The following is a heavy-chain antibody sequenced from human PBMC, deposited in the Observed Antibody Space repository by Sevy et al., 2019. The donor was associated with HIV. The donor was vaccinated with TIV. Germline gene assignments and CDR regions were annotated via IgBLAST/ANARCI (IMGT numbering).Heavy chain of an antibody. CDR1: GFTFSSYS. V-gene: IGHV3-48*02. CDR2: ISSSSSTI. Sequence: GGSLRLSCAASGFTFSSYSMNWVRQAPGKGLEWVSYISSSSSTIYYSDSVKGRFTISRDNAKNSLYLQMNSLRDEDTAVYYCARGRSGSSGWYVLMELISPFDYWGQGTLVTVSS. D-gene: IGHD6-19*01. CDR3: ARGRSGSSGWYVLMELISPFDY. J-gene: IGHJ4*01.